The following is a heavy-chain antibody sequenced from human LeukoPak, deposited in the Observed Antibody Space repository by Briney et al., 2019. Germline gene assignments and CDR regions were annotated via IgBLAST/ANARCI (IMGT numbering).Heavy chain of an antibody. CDR2: INTNNGGT. Sequence: ASVRVSSKASVYTFTGNYLHWVRQAPGQGLEWMGWINTNNGGTSYAQTFLGRVTMTRDTSISTAYLELVSLRSDDTAVYYCARGAVGMLGPNNPFDYWGQGTLVTLSS. V-gene: IGHV1-2*02. CDR3: ARGAVGMLGPNNPFDY. J-gene: IGHJ4*02. D-gene: IGHD1-26*01. CDR1: VYTFTGNY.